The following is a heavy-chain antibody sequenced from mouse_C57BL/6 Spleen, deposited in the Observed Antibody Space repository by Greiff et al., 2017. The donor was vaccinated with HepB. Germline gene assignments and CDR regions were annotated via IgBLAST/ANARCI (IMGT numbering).Heavy chain of an antibody. V-gene: IGHV6-3*01. Sequence: EVHLVESGGGLVQPGGSMKLSCVASGFTFSNYWMNWVRQSPEKGLEWVAQIRLKSDNYATHYAESVKGRFTISRDDSKSSVYLQMNNLRAEDTGIYYCFSNYLYYYAMDYWGQGTSVTVSS. CDR2: IRLKSDNYAT. CDR3: FSNYLYYYAMDY. CDR1: GFTFSNYW. D-gene: IGHD2-5*01. J-gene: IGHJ4*01.